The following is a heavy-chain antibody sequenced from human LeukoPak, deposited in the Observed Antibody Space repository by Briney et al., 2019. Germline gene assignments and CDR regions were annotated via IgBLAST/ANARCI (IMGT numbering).Heavy chain of an antibody. V-gene: IGHV4-59*12. CDR3: ARGRDTAMVIYYFDY. D-gene: IGHD5-18*01. J-gene: IGHJ4*02. Sequence: PSETLSLTCTVSGGSISSYYWSWIRQPPGKGLEWIGYIYYSGSTNYNPSLKSRVTISVDTSKNQFSLKLSSVTAADTAVYYCARGRDTAMVIYYFDYWGQGTLVTVSS. CDR2: IYYSGST. CDR1: GGSISSYY.